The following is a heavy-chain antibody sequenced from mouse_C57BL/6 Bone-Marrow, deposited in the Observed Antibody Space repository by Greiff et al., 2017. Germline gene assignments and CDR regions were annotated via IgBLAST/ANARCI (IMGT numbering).Heavy chain of an antibody. CDR3: LGLMDY. Sequence: EVQRVESGGGLVQPKGSLKLSCAASGFTFNTYAMHWVRQAPGKGLEWVARIRSKSSNYGTYYADSLKDRFTISRDDSRLMLYLQMNNQITKETALYCCLGLMDYWGQGTSVTVSS. V-gene: IGHV10-3*01. CDR1: GFTFNTYA. J-gene: IGHJ4*01. CDR2: IRSKSSNYGT.